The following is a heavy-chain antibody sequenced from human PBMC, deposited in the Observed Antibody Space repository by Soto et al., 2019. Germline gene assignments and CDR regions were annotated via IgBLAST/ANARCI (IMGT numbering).Heavy chain of an antibody. Sequence: LSLTCTVSGGSISSGGYYWTWIRQHPGEGLEWIGYIYYSGSTYYNPSLKSRVTISVDTSKNQFSLELSSVTAADTAVYYCARATGKRAKDYWGQGTLVTVSS. CDR2: IYYSGST. J-gene: IGHJ4*02. V-gene: IGHV4-31*03. CDR1: GGSISSGGYY. CDR3: ARATGKRAKDY. D-gene: IGHD3-9*01.